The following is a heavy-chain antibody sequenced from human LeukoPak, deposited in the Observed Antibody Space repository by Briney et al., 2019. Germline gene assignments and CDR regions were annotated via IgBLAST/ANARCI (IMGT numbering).Heavy chain of an antibody. CDR1: GGSISSYY. J-gene: IGHJ4*02. D-gene: IGHD3-10*01. CDR3: TRVSYYGTQPPD. V-gene: IGHV4-59*01. Sequence: SETLSLTCTVSGGSISSYYWSWIRQPPGKGLEWIGYIYYSGSTNYNPSLKSRVTISVDTSKNQFSLKLSSVTAADTAVYYCTRVSYYGTQPPDWGQGTLVTVSS. CDR2: IYYSGST.